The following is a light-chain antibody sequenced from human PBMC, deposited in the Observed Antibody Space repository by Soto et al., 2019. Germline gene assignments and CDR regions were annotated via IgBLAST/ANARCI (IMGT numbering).Light chain of an antibody. CDR2: DAS. CDR1: QSVSSY. V-gene: IGKV3-11*01. J-gene: IGKJ5*01. Sequence: EIVLTQSPGTLSLSPGERATLSCRASQSVSSYLAWYQQKPGQAPRLLIYDASNRATGIPARFSGSGSGTDFTLTISSLQPDDFATYYCQQYNSYLITFGQGTRLEIK. CDR3: QQYNSYLIT.